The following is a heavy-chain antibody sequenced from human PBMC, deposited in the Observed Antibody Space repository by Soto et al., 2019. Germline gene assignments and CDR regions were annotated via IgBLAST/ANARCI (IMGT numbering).Heavy chain of an antibody. J-gene: IGHJ6*02. CDR2: MNPNSGNT. Sequence: ASVKVSCKASGYTFTSYDINWVRQATGQGLEWMGWMNPNSGNTGYAQKFQGRVTMTRNTSISTAYMELSSLRSEDTAVYYCASGGSSGWYFSYYYYGMDVWGQGTTVTVPS. CDR3: ASGGSSGWYFSYYYYGMDV. D-gene: IGHD6-19*01. V-gene: IGHV1-8*01. CDR1: GYTFTSYD.